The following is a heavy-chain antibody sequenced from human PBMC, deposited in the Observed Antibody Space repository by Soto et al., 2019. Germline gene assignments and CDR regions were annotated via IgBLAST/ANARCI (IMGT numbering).Heavy chain of an antibody. CDR3: ATSVSVAAPFDY. J-gene: IGHJ4*02. CDR1: GHTFSNFN. D-gene: IGHD6-19*01. Sequence: GSLRLSCAAAGHTFSNFNMNWVRQAPGKGLEWVSSISSGSSYIYYADSVKGRFTISRDNAKKSLFLQMNSLRAEDTAVYYCATSVSVAAPFDYWGQGTLVTVSS. CDR2: ISSGSSYI. V-gene: IGHV3-21*01.